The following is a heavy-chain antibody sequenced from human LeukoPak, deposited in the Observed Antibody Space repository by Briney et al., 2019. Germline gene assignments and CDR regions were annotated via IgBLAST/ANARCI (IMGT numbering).Heavy chain of an antibody. D-gene: IGHD1-26*01. CDR3: ARGHSGSFWTFDY. Sequence: SETLSLTCTVSGGSISGGSYYWNWIRQPAGKGLEWIGHIHTSGRTSYKSSLTSRVTISIDTSNNAFSLRLNSVTAADTAIYYCARGHSGSFWTFDYWGQGSLVTVSS. CDR1: GGSISGGSYY. V-gene: IGHV4-61*09. CDR2: IHTSGRT. J-gene: IGHJ4*02.